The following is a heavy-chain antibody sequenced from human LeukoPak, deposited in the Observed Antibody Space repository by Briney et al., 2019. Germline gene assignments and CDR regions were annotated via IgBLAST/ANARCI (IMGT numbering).Heavy chain of an antibody. CDR2: IYYSGST. J-gene: IGHJ4*02. Sequence: SETLSLTCTVSGVSISSSSYYWGWIRQPPGKGLEWIGSIYYSGSTYYNPSLKSRVTISVDTSKNQFSLKLSSVTAADTAVYYCATAVAGPFDYWGQGTLVTVSS. CDR3: ATAVAGPFDY. CDR1: GVSISSSSYY. V-gene: IGHV4-39*01. D-gene: IGHD6-19*01.